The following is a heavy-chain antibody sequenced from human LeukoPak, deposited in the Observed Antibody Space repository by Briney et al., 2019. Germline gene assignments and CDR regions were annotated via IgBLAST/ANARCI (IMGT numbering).Heavy chain of an antibody. D-gene: IGHD4-11*01. Sequence: ASVKVSCKTSGYTFTNYAIHWVRQAPGQNLEWMGWINAGNGHTKSSQKFQGRVTITRDTSASTAYMDLSSLRSEDTAVYYCARGRTTVTGRGFMDVWGKGTTVTVSS. CDR3: ARGRTTVTGRGFMDV. CDR1: GYTFTNYA. V-gene: IGHV1-3*01. CDR2: INAGNGHT. J-gene: IGHJ6*03.